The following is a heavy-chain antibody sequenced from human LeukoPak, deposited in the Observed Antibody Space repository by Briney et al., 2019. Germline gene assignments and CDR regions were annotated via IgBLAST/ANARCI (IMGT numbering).Heavy chain of an antibody. V-gene: IGHV1-8*02. D-gene: IGHD6-19*01. Sequence: ASVKVSCKASGYTFTGYYMHWVRQATGQGLEWMGWMNPNSGNTGYAQKFQGRVTMTRNTSISTAYMELSSLRSEDTAVYYCARGYSSGWYGYWGQGTLVTVSS. CDR2: MNPNSGNT. J-gene: IGHJ4*02. CDR3: ARGYSSGWYGY. CDR1: GYTFTGYY.